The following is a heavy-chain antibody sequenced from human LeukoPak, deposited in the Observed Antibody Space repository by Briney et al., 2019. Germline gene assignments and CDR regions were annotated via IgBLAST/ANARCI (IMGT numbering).Heavy chain of an antibody. CDR1: GFTVSSNY. CDR3: ARVTDQWLADY. CDR2: IYSGGST. V-gene: IGHV3-66*01. D-gene: IGHD6-19*01. J-gene: IGHJ4*02. Sequence: HPGGSLRLSCAASGFTVSSNYMSWVRQAPGKGLEWVSVIYSGGSTYYADSVKGRFTISRDNSKNTLYLQMNSLRAEDTAVYYCARVTDQWLADYWGQGTLVTVSS.